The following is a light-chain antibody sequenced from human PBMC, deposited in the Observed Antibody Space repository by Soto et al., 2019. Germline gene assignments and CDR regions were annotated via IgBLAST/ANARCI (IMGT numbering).Light chain of an antibody. CDR2: DVT. CDR3: CSYAGSNTPFV. V-gene: IGLV2-23*02. CDR1: NSDVESYDF. J-gene: IGLJ1*01. Sequence: QSALTQPASVAGSPGQSITISCTGTNSDVESYDFVSWYQQHLGKVPTLIIYDVTRRPSGVSNRFSGSKSGNTASLTISGLQAEDEADYYCCSYAGSNTPFVFGTGTKVTV.